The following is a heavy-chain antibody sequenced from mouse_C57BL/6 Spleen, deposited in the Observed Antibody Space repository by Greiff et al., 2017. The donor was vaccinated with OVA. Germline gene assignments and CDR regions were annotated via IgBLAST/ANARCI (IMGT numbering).Heavy chain of an antibody. CDR3: ACINTVVNYAMDY. CDR1: GYAFSSSW. J-gene: IGHJ4*01. Sequence: QVLLKESGPELVKPGASVKISCKASGYAFSSSWMNWVKQRPGKGLEWIGRIYPGDGDTNYNGKFKGRATLTADKSSSTAYLQLSSLTSEDSAVYFCACINTVVNYAMDYWGQGTSVTVSS. CDR2: IYPGDGDT. V-gene: IGHV1-82*01. D-gene: IGHD1-1*01.